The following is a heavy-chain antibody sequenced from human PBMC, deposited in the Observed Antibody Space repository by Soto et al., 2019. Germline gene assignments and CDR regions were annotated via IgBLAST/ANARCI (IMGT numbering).Heavy chain of an antibody. CDR1: GFTFSSYG. D-gene: IGHD6-19*01. J-gene: IGHJ4*02. V-gene: IGHV3-30*18. CDR3: AKIAVAGQTDDY. Sequence: QVPLVESGGGVVQPGRSLRLSCAASGFTFSSYGMHWVRQAPGTGLEWVAVISYDGSNKYYADSVKGRFTISRDNSKNTLYLQMNSLRAEDTAVYYCAKIAVAGQTDDYWGQGTLVTVSS. CDR2: ISYDGSNK.